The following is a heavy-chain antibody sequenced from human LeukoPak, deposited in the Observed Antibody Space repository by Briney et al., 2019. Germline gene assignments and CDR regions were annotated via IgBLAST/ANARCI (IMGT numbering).Heavy chain of an antibody. V-gene: IGHV4-39*07. J-gene: IGHJ4*02. CDR3: ARGRRWLQFYFDY. CDR1: GGSINSGDYY. D-gene: IGHD5-24*01. Sequence: SETLSLTCTVSGGSINSGDYYWVWIRQPPGKGLEWIGSIYYSGSTSYNPSLKSRVTISVDTSKNQFSLKLSSVTAADTAVYYCARGRRWLQFYFDYWGQGTLVTVSS. CDR2: IYYSGST.